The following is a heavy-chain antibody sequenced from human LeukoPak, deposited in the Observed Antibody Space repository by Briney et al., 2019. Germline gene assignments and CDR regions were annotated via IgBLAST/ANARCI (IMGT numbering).Heavy chain of an antibody. D-gene: IGHD6-19*01. Sequence: GGSLRLSCAASGFTFSSYGMHWVRQAPGKGLEWVAVIWYDGSNKYYADSVKGRFTISRDNSKNTLYLQMNSLRAGDTAVYYCARDDVEQWLLFDYWGRGTLVTVSS. CDR3: ARDDVEQWLLFDY. J-gene: IGHJ4*02. CDR1: GFTFSSYG. V-gene: IGHV3-33*01. CDR2: IWYDGSNK.